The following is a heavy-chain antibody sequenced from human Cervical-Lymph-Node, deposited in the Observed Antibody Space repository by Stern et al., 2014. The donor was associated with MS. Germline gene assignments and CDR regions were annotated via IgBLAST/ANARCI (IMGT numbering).Heavy chain of an antibody. CDR1: GSTLTDFF. V-gene: IGHV1-24*01. J-gene: IGHJ4*02. CDR3: ATDYNY. D-gene: IGHD3-10*01. CDR2: FDPEDGET. Sequence: MQLVESGAEVKKPGASVKVSCKVSGSTLTDFFMHWVRQPPGKGLEWMGGFDPEDGETIYAQKFQGRVTMTEDTSTDTAYMELSSLRSDDTAVYYCATDYNYWGQGTLVTVSS.